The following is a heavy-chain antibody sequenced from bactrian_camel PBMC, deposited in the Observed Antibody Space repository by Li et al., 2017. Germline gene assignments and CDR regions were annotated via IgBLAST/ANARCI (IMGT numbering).Heavy chain of an antibody. V-gene: IGHV3S1*01. Sequence: HVQLVESGGGSVQAGGSLRLSCAASGYTYNRNCMAWFRQAPGKEREGVARIYTGSGNTYYADSVKGRFTISRGNAKDTLYLQMNSLKIEDTAVYYCALGSSRQATMTARGKGTQVTVS. J-gene: IGHJ4*01. CDR1: GYTYNRNC. CDR2: IYTGSGNT. D-gene: IGHD3*01.